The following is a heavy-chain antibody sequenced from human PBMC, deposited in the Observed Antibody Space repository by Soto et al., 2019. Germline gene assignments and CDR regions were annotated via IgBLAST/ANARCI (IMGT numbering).Heavy chain of an antibody. V-gene: IGHV3-9*01. D-gene: IGHD3-22*01. Sequence: DVQLVESGGGLVQPGRSLRLSCAASGFTFDDYAMHWVRQAPGKGLEWVSGISWNSGNMGYAHSVKSRFTISRDNAKNSLYLQMNSLRAEDTAMYYCAKDISHYYDSSGYFDYWGQGTLVTVSS. J-gene: IGHJ4*02. CDR3: AKDISHYYDSSGYFDY. CDR2: ISWNSGNM. CDR1: GFTFDDYA.